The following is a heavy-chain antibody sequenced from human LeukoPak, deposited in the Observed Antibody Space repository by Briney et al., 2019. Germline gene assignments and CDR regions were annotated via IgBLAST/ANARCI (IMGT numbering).Heavy chain of an antibody. CDR1: GGSFSGYY. CDR3: ARRDFWSGYYDY. Sequence: SETVSLTCAVYGGSFSGYYWSWIRQPPGKGLEWIGEINHSGSTNYNPSLKSRVAISVDTSKNQFSLKLRSVTAADTAVYYCARRDFWSGYYDYWGQGTLVTVSS. CDR2: INHSGST. J-gene: IGHJ4*02. D-gene: IGHD3-3*01. V-gene: IGHV4-34*01.